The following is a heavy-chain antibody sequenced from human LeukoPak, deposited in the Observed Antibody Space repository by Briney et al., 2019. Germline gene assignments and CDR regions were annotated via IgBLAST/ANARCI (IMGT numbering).Heavy chain of an antibody. CDR1: TDSITSNW. Sequence: SETLSLTCAVSTDSITSNWWSWVRQPPGKGLEWIGEVHISGSTNYYPSLQSRVTISIDKSKNQIALELTSVTAADTAVYYRAKEIVGAPTPGAYWGQGILVTVSS. CDR2: VHISGST. CDR3: AKEIVGAPTPGAY. V-gene: IGHV4-4*02. D-gene: IGHD1-26*01. J-gene: IGHJ4*02.